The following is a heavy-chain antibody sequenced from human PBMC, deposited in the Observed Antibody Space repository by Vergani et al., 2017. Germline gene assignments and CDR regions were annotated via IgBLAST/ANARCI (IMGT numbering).Heavy chain of an antibody. Sequence: QVQLQESGPGLVKPSQTLSLTCTVSGGSISSGSYHWSWIRQPAGKGLEWVGRSYTSGSTNYNPFLNSRVTVSVDTSKNQFSLKLSSVTAADTVVYYCARGSEKDGYNWAFDYWGEGTLVTVSS. CDR1: GGSISSGSYH. CDR3: ARGSEKDGYNWAFDY. D-gene: IGHD5-24*01. CDR2: SYTSGST. J-gene: IGHJ4*02. V-gene: IGHV4-61*02.